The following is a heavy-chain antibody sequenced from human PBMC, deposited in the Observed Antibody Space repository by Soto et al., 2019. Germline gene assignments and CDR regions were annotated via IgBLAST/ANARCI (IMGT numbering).Heavy chain of an antibody. V-gene: IGHV1-18*01. CDR2: ISAYNGNT. J-gene: IGHJ6*02. D-gene: IGHD3-10*01. Sequence: QVQLVQSGAEVKKPGASVKVSCKASGYTFTSYGIIWVRQAPGQGLEWMGWISAYNGNTNYAQTLQGRVTMTTDTSTSTAYMELRSLRSDDTAVYYCARDQDYYGSGSYGYGMDVWGQGTTVTVSS. CDR3: ARDQDYYGSGSYGYGMDV. CDR1: GYTFTSYG.